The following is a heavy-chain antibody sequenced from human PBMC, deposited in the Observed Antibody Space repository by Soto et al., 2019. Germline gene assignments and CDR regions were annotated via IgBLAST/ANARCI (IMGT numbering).Heavy chain of an antibody. D-gene: IGHD2-15*01. V-gene: IGHV1-69*08. J-gene: IGHJ4*02. CDR3: ARECSGGSCYSVFDY. CDR1: GGTFSSYT. CDR2: IIPILGIA. Sequence: QVQLVQSGAEVKKPGSSVKVSCKASGGTFSSYTISWVRQAPGQGLEWMGRIIPILGIANYAQKFQGRVTITADKSTSTAYMELSSLRSEDRAVYYCARECSGGSCYSVFDYWGQGTLVTVSS.